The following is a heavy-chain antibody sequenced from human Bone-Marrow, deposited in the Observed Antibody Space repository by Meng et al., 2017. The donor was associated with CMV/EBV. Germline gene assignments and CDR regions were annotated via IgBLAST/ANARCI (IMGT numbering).Heavy chain of an antibody. V-gene: IGHV1-8*01. J-gene: IGHJ6*02. D-gene: IGHD3-22*01. CDR2: MNPNSGNT. CDR3: ARDRSITMIVVDYYYGMDV. Sequence: ASVKVSCKASGYTFTSYDINWVRQATGQGLEWMGWMNPNSGNTGYAQKFQGRVTMTRNTSISTAYMELSSLRSEDTAVYYCARDRSITMIVVDYYYGMDVWGQGTTVTVSS. CDR1: GYTFTSYD.